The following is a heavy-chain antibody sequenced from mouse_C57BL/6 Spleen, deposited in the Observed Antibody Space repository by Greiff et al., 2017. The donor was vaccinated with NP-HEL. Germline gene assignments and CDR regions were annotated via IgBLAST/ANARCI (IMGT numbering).Heavy chain of an antibody. Sequence: VKLQESGAELVRPGTSVKMSCKASGYTFTNYWIGWAKQRPGHGLEWIGDIYPGGGYTNYNEKFKGKATLTADKSSSTAYMQFSSLTSEDSAIYYCAVITTVVATDYYAMDSWGQGTSVTVSS. V-gene: IGHV1-63*01. CDR1: GYTFTNYW. D-gene: IGHD1-1*01. J-gene: IGHJ4*01. CDR2: IYPGGGYT. CDR3: AVITTVVATDYYAMDS.